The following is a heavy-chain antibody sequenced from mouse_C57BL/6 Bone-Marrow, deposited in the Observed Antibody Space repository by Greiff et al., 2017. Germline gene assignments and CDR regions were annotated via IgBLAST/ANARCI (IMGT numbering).Heavy chain of an antibody. CDR1: GYTFTSYW. V-gene: IGHV1-52*01. Sequence: VQLQQPGAELVRPGSSVKLSCKASGYTFTSYWMHWVKQRPIQGLEWIGNIDPSDSETHYNQKFKDKATLTVDKSSSTAYMQLSSLTAEDSAVYYCAREEGYDGGYFDVWGTGTTVTVSS. D-gene: IGHD2-2*01. CDR3: AREEGYDGGYFDV. CDR2: IDPSDSET. J-gene: IGHJ1*03.